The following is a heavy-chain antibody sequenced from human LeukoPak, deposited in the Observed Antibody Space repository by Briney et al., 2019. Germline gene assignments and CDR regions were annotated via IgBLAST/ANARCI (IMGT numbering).Heavy chain of an antibody. Sequence: PGGSLRLSCAASGFSVGSFWMNWVRQAPGKGLEWVANIKQDGNEKYYMDSVKGRFTISRDNAKNSLYLQMNSLRAEDTAVYYCARGHYDNYEWGRGTLVTVSS. D-gene: IGHD3-9*01. V-gene: IGHV3-7*01. CDR3: ARGHYDNYE. CDR2: IKQDGNEK. CDR1: GFSVGSFW. J-gene: IGHJ4*02.